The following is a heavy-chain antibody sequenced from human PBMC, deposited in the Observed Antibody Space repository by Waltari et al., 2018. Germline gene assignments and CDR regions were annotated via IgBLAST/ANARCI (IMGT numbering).Heavy chain of an antibody. CDR3: ARRGRGEEGRWFDP. CDR1: GYTFSSQW. D-gene: IGHD2-15*01. CDR2: IYPGYSDT. J-gene: IGHJ5*02. Sequence: EVQLEQSGAEVKEPGESLKISCKGSGYTFSSQWIAWVRQMPGQGVEWSGIIYPGYSDTRYSPSFQSQVTVSADKSSSTAYLQWRSLKASVTGIYYWARRGRGEEGRWFDPWGQGTMVTVSS. V-gene: IGHV5-51*01.